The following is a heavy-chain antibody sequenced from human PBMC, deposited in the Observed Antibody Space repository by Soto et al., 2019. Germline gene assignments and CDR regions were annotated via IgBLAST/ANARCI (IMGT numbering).Heavy chain of an antibody. V-gene: IGHV4-30-4*08. CDR2: IYYSGST. Sequence: PSQKLCLPNTVSAGIPRPCGDLLCCVLLHPKKGLEWIGYIYYSGSTYYNPPLKSRVTISVDTSKNQFSLKLSSVTAADTAVYYCARESVVVVAATARDWFALWGQGTLVIVSA. J-gene: IGHJ4*01. CDR1: AGIPRPCGDL. D-gene: IGHD2-15*01. CDR3: ARESVVVVAATARDWFAL.